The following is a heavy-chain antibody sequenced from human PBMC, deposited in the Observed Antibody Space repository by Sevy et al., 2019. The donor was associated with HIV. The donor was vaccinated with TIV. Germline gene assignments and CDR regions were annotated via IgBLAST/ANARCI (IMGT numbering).Heavy chain of an antibody. D-gene: IGHD3-10*01. CDR3: VRAVATNGSY. J-gene: IGHJ4*02. CDR1: GFSLNSFW. Sequence: GGSLRLSCAASGFSLNSFWMNWVRQTPGKGLEWVANINQNGSGTYYVDSVKGRFTISRDKSRNLLYLQMTSLRVEDTALYYCVRAVATNGSYWGQGTLVTVSS. V-gene: IGHV3-7*01. CDR2: INQNGSGT.